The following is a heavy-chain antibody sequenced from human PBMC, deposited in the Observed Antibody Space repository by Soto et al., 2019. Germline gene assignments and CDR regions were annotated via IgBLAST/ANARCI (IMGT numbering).Heavy chain of an antibody. Sequence: QDRLVQSGAEVKKPGSSVKVSCKASGGTFSSHTFSWVRQAPGQGLEWMGRIIPALGTATYAQKFQGRVTITADETAPPGYTEPNTFRSEHTAVYYCARPDCGDYWYSDLWGRGTLVTVSS. D-gene: IGHD4-17*01. J-gene: IGHJ2*01. CDR3: ARPDCGDYWYSDL. CDR2: IIPALGTA. CDR1: GGTFSSHT. V-gene: IGHV1-69*08.